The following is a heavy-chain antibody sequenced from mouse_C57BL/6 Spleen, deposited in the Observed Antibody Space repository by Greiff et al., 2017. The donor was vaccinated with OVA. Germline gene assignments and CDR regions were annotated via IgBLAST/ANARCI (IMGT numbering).Heavy chain of an antibody. CDR3: TRFYKFAY. D-gene: IGHD1-3*01. Sequence: QVQLKQSGAELVRPGASVTLSCKASGYTFTDYEMHWVKQTPVHGLEWIGAIDPETGGTAYNQKFKGKAILTADKSSSTAYMELRSLTSEDSAVYYCTRFYKFAYWGQGTLVTVSA. V-gene: IGHV1-15*01. CDR1: GYTFTDYE. J-gene: IGHJ3*01. CDR2: IDPETGGT.